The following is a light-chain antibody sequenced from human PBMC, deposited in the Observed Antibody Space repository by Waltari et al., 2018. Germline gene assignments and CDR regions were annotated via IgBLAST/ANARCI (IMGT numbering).Light chain of an antibody. V-gene: IGKV3-11*01. CDR2: DAS. CDR1: QSVNRY. J-gene: IGKJ3*01. Sequence: EIVLTQSPATLPLSPGQRATLSCRASQSVNRYLAWYQHKPGQAPRLLIYDASNRATGIPARFSGSGSGTDFTLTISSLESEDFTVYYCQRRSNWPVTFGPGTRVDIK. CDR3: QRRSNWPVT.